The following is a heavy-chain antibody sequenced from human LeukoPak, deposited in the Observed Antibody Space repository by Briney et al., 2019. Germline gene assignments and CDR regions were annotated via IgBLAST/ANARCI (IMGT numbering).Heavy chain of an antibody. CDR3: ARNASSGFFND. J-gene: IGHJ1*01. Sequence: SETLSLTCTVSGFFIANNNYWGWIRQSPGKGLEWMGSIHHSGSRFETGSTHYNPSFRGRISVSADPSKNHCSLTLRSVTAADTGVYFCARNASSGFFNDWSQGTLVTVSS. CDR2: IHHSGSRFETGST. D-gene: IGHD6-19*01. V-gene: IGHV4-38-2*02. CDR1: GFFIANNNY.